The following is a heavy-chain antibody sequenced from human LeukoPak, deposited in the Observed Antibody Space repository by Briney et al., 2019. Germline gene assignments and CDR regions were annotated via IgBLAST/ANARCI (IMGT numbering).Heavy chain of an antibody. CDR2: INHSGST. J-gene: IGHJ5*02. Sequence: PSETLSLTCAVYGGSFSGYYWSWIRQPPGRGLEWIGEINHSGSTNYNPSLKSRVTISVDTSKNQFSLKLSSVTAAATAAYYCARGLKGYDFWSGYYHNWFDPWGQGTLVTVSS. D-gene: IGHD3-3*01. CDR1: GGSFSGYY. V-gene: IGHV4-34*01. CDR3: ARGLKGYDFWSGYYHNWFDP.